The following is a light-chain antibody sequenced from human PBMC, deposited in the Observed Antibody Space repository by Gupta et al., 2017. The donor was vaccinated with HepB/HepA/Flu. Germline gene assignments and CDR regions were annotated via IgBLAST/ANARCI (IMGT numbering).Light chain of an antibody. V-gene: IGLV3-21*04. J-gene: IGLJ1*01. CDR1: NIGSKS. Sequence: SSVLTQPPSVSVAPGKTARITCGGNNIGSKSVHWYQQKPGQAPVLVIYYDSDRPSGIPERFSGSNSGNTATLTISRVEAGDEADYYCQVWDSSSDHHYVFGTGTKVTVL. CDR2: YDS. CDR3: QVWDSSSDHHYV.